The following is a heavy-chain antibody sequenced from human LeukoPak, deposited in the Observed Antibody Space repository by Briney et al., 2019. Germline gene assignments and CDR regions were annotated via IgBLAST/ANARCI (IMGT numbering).Heavy chain of an antibody. J-gene: IGHJ4*02. Sequence: PPETLSLTCTVSGDSISSSSYYWGWIRQPPGKGLEWIGSIYYSGSTYYNPSLKSRVTMSVDTSKNQFSLKLSSVTAADTAVYYCARHGGVGVIPDFDYWGPGTLVTVSS. CDR1: GDSISSSSYY. V-gene: IGHV4-39*01. CDR2: IYYSGST. CDR3: ARHGGVGVIPDFDY. D-gene: IGHD2-8*02.